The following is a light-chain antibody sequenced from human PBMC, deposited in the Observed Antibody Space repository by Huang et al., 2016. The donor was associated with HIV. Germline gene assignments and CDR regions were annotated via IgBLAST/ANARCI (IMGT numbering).Light chain of an antibody. CDR1: ERISNY. Sequence: DIQMTQSPSSLSSSIGDRITITCRASERISNYLSWYKLKPGRAPNLLIYATTSLQSGVPSRFSGSGSGTDFTLTITSLQPEDFATYYCQQNYIAPQTFGQGTKV. CDR2: ATT. CDR3: QQNYIAPQT. V-gene: IGKV1-39*01. J-gene: IGKJ1*01.